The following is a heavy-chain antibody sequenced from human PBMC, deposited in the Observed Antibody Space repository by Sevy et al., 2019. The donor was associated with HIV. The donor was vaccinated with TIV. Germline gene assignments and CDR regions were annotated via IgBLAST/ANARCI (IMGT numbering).Heavy chain of an antibody. V-gene: IGHV3-23*01. CDR2: CSGSGGST. CDR3: AKGGGYSYGYANWFDP. CDR1: GFTFSSYA. J-gene: IGHJ5*02. D-gene: IGHD5-18*01. Sequence: GGSLRLSCAASGFTFSSYAMSWVRQAPGKGLEWVSGCSGSGGSTYYADSVKGRFTISRDNSKNTLYLQMNSLRAEDTAVYYCAKGGGYSYGYANWFDPWGQGTLVTVSS.